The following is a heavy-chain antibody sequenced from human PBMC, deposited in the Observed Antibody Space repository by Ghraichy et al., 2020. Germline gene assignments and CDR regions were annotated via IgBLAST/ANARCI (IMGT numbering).Heavy chain of an antibody. CDR2: TYYRSKWYN. D-gene: IGHD6-19*01. CDR3: ARDPYSSGWYFGAFDI. V-gene: IGHV6-1*01. Sequence: SQTLSLTCAISGDSVSSNSAAWNWIRQSPSRGLEWLGRTYYRSKWYNDYAVSVKSRITINPDTSKNQFSLQLNSVTPEDTAVYYCARDPYSSGWYFGAFDIWGQGTMVTVSS. CDR1: GDSVSSNSAA. J-gene: IGHJ3*02.